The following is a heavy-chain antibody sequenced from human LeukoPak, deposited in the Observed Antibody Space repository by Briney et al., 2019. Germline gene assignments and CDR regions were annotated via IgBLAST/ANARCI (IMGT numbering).Heavy chain of an antibody. J-gene: IGHJ4*02. CDR2: IKGDESAK. D-gene: IGHD1-26*01. CDR1: GFTFSTYW. V-gene: IGHV3-7*01. CDR3: ARDVGGSLDY. Sequence: GGSLRLSCAASGFTFSTYWMAWARQAPGKGLEWVANIKGDESAKHQADSVKGRFTTSRDNAQNSVYLQMTSLRGEDTAVYYCARDVGGSLDYWGQGTLVTVSS.